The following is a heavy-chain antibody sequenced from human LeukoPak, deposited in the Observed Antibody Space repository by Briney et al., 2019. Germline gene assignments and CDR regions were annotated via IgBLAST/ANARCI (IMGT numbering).Heavy chain of an antibody. D-gene: IGHD3-22*01. CDR3: TTPLYYYDSSGQGV. CDR1: GFTFSYYG. CDR2: ISDDGSNE. V-gene: IGHV3-30*03. Sequence: PGRSLRLSCAASGFTFSYYGMHWVRQAPGKGLEWVAAISDDGSNEYYADSVKGRFTVSRDNSKNTLYLQMNSLRAEDTAVYYCTTPLYYYDSSGQGVWGQGTLVTVSS. J-gene: IGHJ4*02.